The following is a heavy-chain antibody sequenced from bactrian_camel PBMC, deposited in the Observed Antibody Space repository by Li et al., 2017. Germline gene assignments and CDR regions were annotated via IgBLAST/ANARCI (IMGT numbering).Heavy chain of an antibody. D-gene: IGHD2*01. V-gene: IGHV3S1*01. CDR3: AAEWAGRRPWGLRADFTY. J-gene: IGHJ6*01. CDR1: GYTSPYC. Sequence: VQLVESGGGSVLTGGSLTLSCAASGYTSPYCMGWFRQAPGMEREGVATIDTYDVTTYADSVKGRFTISKGNDKNTLYLQMNTLQPDDTAMYYCAAEWAGRRPWGLRADFTYWGQGTQVTVS. CDR2: IDTYDVTT.